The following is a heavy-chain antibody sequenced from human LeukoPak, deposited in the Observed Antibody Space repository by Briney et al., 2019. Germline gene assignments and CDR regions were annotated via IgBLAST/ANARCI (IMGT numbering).Heavy chain of an antibody. CDR1: GFTFSSYA. CDR2: ISGSGGST. Sequence: GGSLRLSCAASGFTFSSYAMSWVRQAPGKGLEWVSAISGSGGSTYYADSVKGRFTISRDNSKNTLYLQMNSLRAEDTAVYYCVRYCSSTSCPTYYFDYWGQGTLVTVSS. J-gene: IGHJ4*02. V-gene: IGHV3-23*01. CDR3: VRYCSSTSCPTYYFDY. D-gene: IGHD2-2*01.